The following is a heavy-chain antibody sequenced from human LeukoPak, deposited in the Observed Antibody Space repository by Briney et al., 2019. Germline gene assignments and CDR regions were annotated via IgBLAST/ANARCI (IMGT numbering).Heavy chain of an antibody. Sequence: SETLSLTCTVSGGSISSYYWSWIRQPPGKGLEWIGYIYYSGSTNYNPSLKSRVTISVDTSKNQFSLKLSSVTAADTAVYYCARDASTRTGYYWGQGTLVTVSS. D-gene: IGHD1-1*01. V-gene: IGHV4-59*12. CDR1: GGSISSYY. CDR2: IYYSGST. CDR3: ARDASTRTGYY. J-gene: IGHJ4*02.